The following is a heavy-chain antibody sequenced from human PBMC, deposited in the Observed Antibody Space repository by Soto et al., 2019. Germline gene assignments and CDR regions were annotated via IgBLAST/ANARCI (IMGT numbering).Heavy chain of an antibody. D-gene: IGHD3-3*01. CDR3: ARQDDSGVDV. Sequence: GESLKISCKGSGYGFPTYWIGWVRQMPGNGLEWMAIIFPGDSETRYSPSFQGQVTISADKSISTAYLQWSSLKASDTAMYYCARQDDSGVDVWGQGTTVTVSS. V-gene: IGHV5-51*01. J-gene: IGHJ6*02. CDR2: IFPGDSET. CDR1: GYGFPTYW.